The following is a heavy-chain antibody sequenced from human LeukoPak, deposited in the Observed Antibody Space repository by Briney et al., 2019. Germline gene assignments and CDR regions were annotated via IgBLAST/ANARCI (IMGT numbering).Heavy chain of an antibody. CDR3: ARRVLSKEGASDF. Sequence: PGGSLRLSCAASGFTFSDYWMTWVRQAPGRGLQWVAAINPDGSLIYYVDSVKGRFTISRDNARNSLSPQMNSLRAEDAAVYYCARRVLSKEGASDFWGQGTLVTVSS. D-gene: IGHD2-8*02. V-gene: IGHV3-7*01. CDR1: GFTFSDYW. CDR2: INPDGSLI. J-gene: IGHJ3*01.